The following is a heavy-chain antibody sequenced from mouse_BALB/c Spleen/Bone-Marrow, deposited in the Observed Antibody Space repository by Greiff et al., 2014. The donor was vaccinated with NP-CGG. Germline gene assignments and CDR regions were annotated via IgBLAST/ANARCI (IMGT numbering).Heavy chain of an antibody. CDR3: ARGGYYGTSLYWYFDV. CDR2: INPYNDGT. Sequence: VQLQQSGPEPVKPGASVKMSCKASGYTFTSYVIHWVKQKPGQGLEWIGYINPYNDGTKYNEKFKGKATLTSDKSSSTAYMELSSLTSEDSAVYYCARGGYYGTSLYWYFDVWGAGTTVTVSS. J-gene: IGHJ1*01. V-gene: IGHV1-14*01. D-gene: IGHD1-1*01. CDR1: GYTFTSYV.